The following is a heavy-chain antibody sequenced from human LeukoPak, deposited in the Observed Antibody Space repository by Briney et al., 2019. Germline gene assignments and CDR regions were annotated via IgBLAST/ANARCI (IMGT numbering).Heavy chain of an antibody. CDR3: ARGARWLQFFWFDP. J-gene: IGHJ5*02. CDR2: IYYSGNT. D-gene: IGHD5-24*01. Sequence: SETLFLTCTVSGGSISSYYWSWIRQPPGKGLEWIGYIYYSGNTNYNPSLKSRVTISLDTSKNQFSLKMNSVTAADTAVYYCARGARWLQFFWFDPWGQGTLVTVSS. V-gene: IGHV4-59*01. CDR1: GGSISSYY.